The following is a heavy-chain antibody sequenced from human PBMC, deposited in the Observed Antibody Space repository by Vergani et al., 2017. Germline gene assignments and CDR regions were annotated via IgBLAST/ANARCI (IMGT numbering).Heavy chain of an antibody. V-gene: IGHV3-30*02. J-gene: IGHJ4*02. CDR1: GFTLSNYD. CDR2: IQFDGSNQ. Sequence: VQLLESGGGLVQPGGSLRLSCATSGFTLSNYDMQWIRQGPGKGLEFVAFIQFDGSNQYYEDSVKGRFTLSRDFSKNTLYLQMNSLRTDDTATYYCAKHFRGWGIDYWGQGTQVIVSS. CDR3: AKHFRGWGIDY. D-gene: IGHD3-16*01.